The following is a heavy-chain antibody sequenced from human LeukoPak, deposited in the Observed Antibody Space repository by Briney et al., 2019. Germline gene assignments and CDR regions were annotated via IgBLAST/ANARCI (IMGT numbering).Heavy chain of an antibody. V-gene: IGHV3-7*01. CDR3: ARLRYSSTWLFDY. J-gene: IGHJ4*02. CDR1: GFIFSSYW. CDR2: MKEDGSEK. D-gene: IGHD6-13*01. Sequence: PGGSLRLSCVASGFIFSSYWMSWVRQAPGQGLEWVANMKEDGSEKYYVDSVKGRFTISRDNAKSSLYLQMNSLRAEDTAVYYCARLRYSSTWLFDYWGQGTLVTVSS.